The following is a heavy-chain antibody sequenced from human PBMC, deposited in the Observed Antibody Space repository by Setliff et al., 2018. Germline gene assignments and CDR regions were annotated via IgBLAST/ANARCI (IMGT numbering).Heavy chain of an antibody. V-gene: IGHV3-48*03. Sequence: GGSLRLSCAASGFTFSSFEMNWVRQAPGKGLEWVSYISGSGSTTYYADSVRGRFTIYRDNAKNSLYLQMSSLRAEDTAVYYCARDVFDFRTGQADPWGQGTLVTVSS. CDR1: GFTFSSFE. J-gene: IGHJ5*02. CDR2: ISGSGSTT. D-gene: IGHD3-3*01. CDR3: ARDVFDFRTGQADP.